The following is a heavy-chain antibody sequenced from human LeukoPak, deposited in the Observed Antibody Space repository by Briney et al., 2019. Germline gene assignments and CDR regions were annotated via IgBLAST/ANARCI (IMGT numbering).Heavy chain of an antibody. CDR2: SGST. CDR3: ARVANWFDP. V-gene: IGHV4-61*08. Sequence: SGTLSLTCTVSGASISSGGYYWSWIRQSPGKGLEWIGYSGSTNYNPSLKSRVTMSVDTSKNQFSLNLSSVTAADTAVYYCARVANWFDPWGQGTLVTVSS. CDR1: GASISSGGYY. J-gene: IGHJ5*02.